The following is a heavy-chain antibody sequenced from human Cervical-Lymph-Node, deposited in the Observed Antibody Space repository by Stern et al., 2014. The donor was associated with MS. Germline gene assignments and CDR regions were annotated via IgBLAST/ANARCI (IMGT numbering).Heavy chain of an antibody. J-gene: IGHJ4*02. CDR2: RWYDGSNK. CDR3: ARSYNWNYSHFDY. D-gene: IGHD1-7*01. V-gene: IGHV3-33*01. Sequence: VQLVESGGGVVQPGRSLRLSCAASGFTFSSYGMHWVRQAPGKGLEWVAVRWYDGSNKYYADSVKGRFTISRDNSKNTLYLQMNSLRAEDTAVYYCARSYNWNYSHFDYWGQGTLVTVSS. CDR1: GFTFSSYG.